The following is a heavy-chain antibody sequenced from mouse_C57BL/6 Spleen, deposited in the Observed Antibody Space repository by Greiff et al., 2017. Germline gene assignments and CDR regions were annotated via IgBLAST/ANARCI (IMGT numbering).Heavy chain of an antibody. J-gene: IGHJ2*01. V-gene: IGHV1-78*01. CDR3: ARDAYYSNYEGVFDY. D-gene: IGHD2-5*01. CDR1: GYTFTDHT. CDR2: IYPRDGST. Sequence: QVQLQQSDAELVKPGASVKISCKVSGYTFTDHTIHWMKQRPEQGLEWIGYIYPRDGSTKYNEKFKGKATLTADKSSSTAYMQLNSLTSEDAAVYFCARDAYYSNYEGVFDYWGQGTTLTVSS.